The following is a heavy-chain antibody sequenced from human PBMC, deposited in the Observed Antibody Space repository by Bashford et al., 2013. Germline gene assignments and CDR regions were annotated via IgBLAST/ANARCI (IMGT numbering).Heavy chain of an antibody. CDR3: VRLSSYSTYNGGFYFDY. CDR2: VYYSGST. CDR1: GDSLNSDSGY. V-gene: IGHV4-39*01. D-gene: IGHD6-19*01. Sequence: SETLSLTCSVSGDSLNSDSGYWAWIRQPPEKGLEWIGNVYYSGSTYVNPSLKGRVTMSVDTSMTQFSLELTSATAADMAVYFCVRLSSYSTYNGGFYFDYWGQGIAVTVSS. J-gene: IGHJ4*02.